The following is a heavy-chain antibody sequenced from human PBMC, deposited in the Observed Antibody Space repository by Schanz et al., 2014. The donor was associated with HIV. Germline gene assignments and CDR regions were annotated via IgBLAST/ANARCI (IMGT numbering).Heavy chain of an antibody. Sequence: EVQLLESGGGLVQPGGSLRLSCAASGFTFSSYAMSWVRQAPRKGLEWVSSIGSGGGYKYYADSVNGRFTISRDNAKNSLHLQMRRLGAEDTAVYYCAKADEIRHFDWYHPPFDSWGQGTLVTVSS. CDR1: GFTFSSYA. D-gene: IGHD3-9*01. CDR2: IGSGGGYK. V-gene: IGHV3-23*01. CDR3: AKADEIRHFDWYHPPFDS. J-gene: IGHJ4*02.